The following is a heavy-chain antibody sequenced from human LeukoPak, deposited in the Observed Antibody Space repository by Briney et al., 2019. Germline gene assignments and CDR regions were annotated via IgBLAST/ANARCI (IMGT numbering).Heavy chain of an antibody. Sequence: PGGSLRLSCAASGFTFSSYWMSWVRQAPGKGLEWVANIKQDGSEKSYVDSVKGRFTISRDNAKNSLYLQMNSLRAEDTAVYYCARTLYYYDSSGYYSDYWGQGTLVTVSS. CDR1: GFTFSSYW. D-gene: IGHD3-22*01. J-gene: IGHJ4*02. CDR2: IKQDGSEK. CDR3: ARTLYYYDSSGYYSDY. V-gene: IGHV3-7*01.